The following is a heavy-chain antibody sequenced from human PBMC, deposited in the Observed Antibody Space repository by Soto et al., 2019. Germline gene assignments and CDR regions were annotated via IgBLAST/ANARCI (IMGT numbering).Heavy chain of an antibody. Sequence: ASVKVSCKASGYTFTSYGISWVRQAPGQGLEWTGWISAYNGNTNYAQKLQGRVTMTTDTSTSTAYMELRSLRYDDTAVYYCARRSIYGDYDYLDYWGQGTLVTVSS. CDR3: ARRSIYGDYDYLDY. J-gene: IGHJ4*02. CDR2: ISAYNGNT. CDR1: GYTFTSYG. V-gene: IGHV1-18*01. D-gene: IGHD4-17*01.